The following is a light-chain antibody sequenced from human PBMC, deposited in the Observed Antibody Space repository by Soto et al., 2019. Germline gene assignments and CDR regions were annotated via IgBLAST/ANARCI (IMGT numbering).Light chain of an antibody. V-gene: IGKV3-20*01. Sequence: EIVLAQSPGTLSLSPGERVTLSCRASQSVSSSYLAWYQQKPGRAPRLLIYDASNRATGIPDRFSASGSGTDITLSISRLEPEDFAVYFCQQYGSSPWRFGQGTKVEI. CDR1: QSVSSSY. J-gene: IGKJ1*01. CDR3: QQYGSSPWR. CDR2: DAS.